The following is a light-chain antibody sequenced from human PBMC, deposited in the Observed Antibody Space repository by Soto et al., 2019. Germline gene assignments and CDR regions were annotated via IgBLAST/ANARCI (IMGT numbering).Light chain of an antibody. CDR2: GAS. J-gene: IGKJ3*01. Sequence: EIVMTQSPATLSVSPGERATLSCRASQSVSSNLAWYQQKPGQAPRLLIYGASSRATGIPDRFSGSGSGTDVTLTISRLEPEDVAVYYCQQYGSSPRVTFGPGTKVDIK. CDR1: QSVSSN. V-gene: IGKV3-20*01. CDR3: QQYGSSPRVT.